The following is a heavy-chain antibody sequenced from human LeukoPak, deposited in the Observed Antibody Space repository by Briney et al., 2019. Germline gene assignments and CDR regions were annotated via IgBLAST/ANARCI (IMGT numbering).Heavy chain of an antibody. V-gene: IGHV3-23*01. Sequence: GGSLRLSCAASGFTFSSYAMSWVRQAPGKGLEWVSAISGSGGSTYYADSVKGRFTISRDNSKNTLYLQMNSLRAEDTAVCYCAKGTSVVVPAAMGTDAFDIWGQGRMVSVSS. CDR2: ISGSGGST. J-gene: IGHJ3*02. CDR1: GFTFSSYA. CDR3: AKGTSVVVPAAMGTDAFDI. D-gene: IGHD2-2*01.